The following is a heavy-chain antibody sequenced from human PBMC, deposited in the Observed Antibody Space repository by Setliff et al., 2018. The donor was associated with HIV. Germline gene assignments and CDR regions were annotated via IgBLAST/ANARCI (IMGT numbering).Heavy chain of an antibody. CDR2: IGSSDTTI. CDR1: GFTFSDYY. V-gene: IGHV3-11*01. J-gene: IGHJ4*02. Sequence: PGGSLRLSCAASGFTFSDYYMSWIRQAPGKGLEWISYIGSSDTTIFYTDSAEGRFTISRDNAKNLLYLQMNNLGPEDTAVYYWARDAYSSSWYWAGGTFDSWGQGTLVTVSS. D-gene: IGHD6-13*01. CDR3: ARDAYSSSWYWAGGTFDS.